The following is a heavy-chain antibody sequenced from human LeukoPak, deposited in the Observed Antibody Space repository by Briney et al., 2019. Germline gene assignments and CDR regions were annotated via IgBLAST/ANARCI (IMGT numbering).Heavy chain of an antibody. D-gene: IGHD5-18*01. Sequence: GGSLRLSCTASGFTFGDYAMSWVRQAPGKGLEWVGFIRSKAYGGTTEYAASVKGRFTISRDDSKSIAYLQMNSLKTEDTAVYYCTRISGYSKGSPRDFDYWGQGTLVTVSS. CDR3: TRISGYSKGSPRDFDY. CDR1: GFTFGDYA. V-gene: IGHV3-49*04. J-gene: IGHJ4*02. CDR2: IRSKAYGGTT.